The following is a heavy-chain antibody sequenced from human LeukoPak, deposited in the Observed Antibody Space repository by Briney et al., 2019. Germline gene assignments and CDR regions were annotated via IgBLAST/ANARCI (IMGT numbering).Heavy chain of an antibody. CDR3: ARVNEQWPARKAFDY. J-gene: IGHJ4*02. V-gene: IGHV1-2*02. Sequence: GASVKVSRKASGYTFTGYYMHWVRQAPGQGLEWMGWINPNSGGTNYAQKFQGRVTMTRDTSISTAYMELSRLRSDDTAVYYCARVNEQWPARKAFDYWGQGTLVTVSS. CDR1: GYTFTGYY. D-gene: IGHD6-19*01. CDR2: INPNSGGT.